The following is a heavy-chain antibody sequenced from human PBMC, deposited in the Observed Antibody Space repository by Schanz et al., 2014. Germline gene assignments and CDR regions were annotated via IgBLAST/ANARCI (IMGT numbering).Heavy chain of an antibody. V-gene: IGHV3-23*04. Sequence: EVQLVESGGGLVQPGGSLRLSCTASGFTFSSYSMNWVRQAPGKGLEWVSVIGVDGTTTYYADSVKGRFTISRDNSKNTLYLQMNSLRPEDTAVYYCAKYRGYYRVSGSYRELAYWGQGTLVTVSS. CDR1: GFTFSSYS. D-gene: IGHD3-10*01. J-gene: IGHJ4*02. CDR3: AKYRGYYRVSGSYRELAY. CDR2: IGVDGTTT.